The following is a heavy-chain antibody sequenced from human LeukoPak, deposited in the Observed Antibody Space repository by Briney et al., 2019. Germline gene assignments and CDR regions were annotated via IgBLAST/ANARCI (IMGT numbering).Heavy chain of an antibody. CDR3: ARERSGCSSTSCYQFDY. CDR1: GSTFATYY. J-gene: IGHJ4*02. V-gene: IGHV1-46*01. CDR2: MNPSGGTT. Sequence: ASVKVSCKASGSTFATYYMHWVRQAPGQGLEWMGMMNPSGGTTTYAQTFQDRVSMTSDTSTSTVYMELSSLRSEDTAVYYCARERSGCSSTSCYQFDYWGQGTLVTVSS. D-gene: IGHD2-2*01.